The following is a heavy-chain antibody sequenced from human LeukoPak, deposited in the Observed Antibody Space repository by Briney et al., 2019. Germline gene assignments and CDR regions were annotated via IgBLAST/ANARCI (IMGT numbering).Heavy chain of an antibody. D-gene: IGHD3-3*01. CDR2: IKHDGNEK. Sequence: PGGSLRLSCTASGFSFSYYWMSWVRQAPGKGLEWVANIKHDGNEKYYVDSVKGRFTISRDNAKKSLYLQMNSLRVEDTAVYYCASDAEVGTLFGVLSRYSWFDPWGQGTLVTVSS. CDR1: GFSFSYYW. J-gene: IGHJ5*02. CDR3: ASDAEVGTLFGVLSRYSWFDP. V-gene: IGHV3-7*01.